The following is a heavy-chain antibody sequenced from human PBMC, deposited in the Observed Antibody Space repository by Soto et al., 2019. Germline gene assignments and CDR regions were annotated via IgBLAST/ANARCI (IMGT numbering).Heavy chain of an antibody. CDR3: ADPVPAATLYDDYGMDG. CDR2: ISNSGDTI. J-gene: IGHJ6*02. D-gene: IGHD2-2*01. V-gene: IGHV3-23*01. Sequence: EVQLLESGGGLVQPGGYLRLSCVASGFTFSYYTMSWVRQAPGKGLEWVSGISNSGDTIYYADSVKGRFTNSRENFKDTLYLQIRSVRAEETAVYYCADPVPAATLYDDYGMDGWGQGTGVTVSS. CDR1: GFTFSYYT.